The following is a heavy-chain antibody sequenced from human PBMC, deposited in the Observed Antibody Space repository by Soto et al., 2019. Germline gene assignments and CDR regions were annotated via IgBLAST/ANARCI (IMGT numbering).Heavy chain of an antibody. CDR1: GFIFSSYN. CDR3: ARDVDADFRTDFDY. V-gene: IGHV3-48*03. CDR2: ISGNGEII. J-gene: IGHJ4*02. Sequence: GGSLRRSCGGSGFIFSSYNMNWVRQAPGKGLEWISYISGNGEIIQYAASARGRFTISRDNAENSVYLEMDSLRAEDTALYYCARDVDADFRTDFDYWGRGTLVTVSS. D-gene: IGHD4-17*01.